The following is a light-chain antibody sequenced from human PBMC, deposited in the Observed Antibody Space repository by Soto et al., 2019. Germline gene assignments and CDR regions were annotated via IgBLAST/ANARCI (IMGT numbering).Light chain of an antibody. V-gene: IGKV1-5*03. CDR2: EAS. Sequence: DIHMTQSPSTLSASVGDRVTITCRASQNINSWLAWYQQKPGKAPKLLIYEASSLEKGVPARFGGSGSGTEFTLTISSLQPDDFATYYCQQYNEYSKTFGQGTKVDIK. CDR3: QQYNEYSKT. CDR1: QNINSW. J-gene: IGKJ1*01.